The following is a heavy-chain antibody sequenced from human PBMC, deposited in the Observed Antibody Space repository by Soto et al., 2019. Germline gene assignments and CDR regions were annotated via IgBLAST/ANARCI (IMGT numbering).Heavy chain of an antibody. CDR3: AKEVLRYFVWLRHGLDY. D-gene: IGHD3-9*01. J-gene: IGHJ4*02. V-gene: IGHV3-30*18. Sequence: QVQLVESGGGVVQPGRSLRLSCAASGFTFSSYGMHWVRQAPGKGLEWVAVISYDGSNKYYADSVKGRFTISRDNSKNTLYLQMNSLRAEDTAVYYCAKEVLRYFVWLRHGLDYWGQGTLVTVSS. CDR1: GFTFSSYG. CDR2: ISYDGSNK.